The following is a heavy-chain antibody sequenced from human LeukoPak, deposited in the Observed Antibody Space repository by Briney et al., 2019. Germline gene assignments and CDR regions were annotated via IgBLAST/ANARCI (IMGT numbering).Heavy chain of an antibody. D-gene: IGHD6-13*01. J-gene: IGHJ4*02. CDR2: IYSGGST. CDR3: ARDRSWPSYFDY. CDR1: GFTVSSNY. Sequence: GGSLRLSYAASGFTVSSNYMSWVRQAPGKGLEWVSVIYSGGSTYYADSVKGRFTISRDNSKNTLYLQMNSLRAEDTAVYYCARDRSWPSYFDYWGQGTLVTVSS. V-gene: IGHV3-53*01.